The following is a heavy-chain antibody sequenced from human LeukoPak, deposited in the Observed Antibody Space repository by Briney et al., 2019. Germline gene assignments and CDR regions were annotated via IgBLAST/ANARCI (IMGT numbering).Heavy chain of an antibody. CDR2: ISNNGGYT. Sequence: TGGSLRLSCAASGFTFSSSAMSWVRQAPGKGLEWVSAISNNGGYTYYADSVQGRFTISRDNSKSTLCLQMNSLRAEDTAVYYCAKQLRYCSDGSCYSPYWGQGTLVTVSS. J-gene: IGHJ4*02. CDR3: AKQLRYCSDGSCYSPY. V-gene: IGHV3-23*01. D-gene: IGHD2-15*01. CDR1: GFTFSSSA.